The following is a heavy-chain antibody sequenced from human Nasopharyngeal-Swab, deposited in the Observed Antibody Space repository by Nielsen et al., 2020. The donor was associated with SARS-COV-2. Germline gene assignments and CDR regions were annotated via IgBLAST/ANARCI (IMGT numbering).Heavy chain of an antibody. D-gene: IGHD3-10*01. CDR3: ARGGVQGVIYYNYGMDV. J-gene: IGHJ6*02. Sequence: SETLSLTCAVYGGSFSGYYWSWIRQPPGKGLEWIGEINHSGSTNYNPSLKSRVTISVDTSKNQFSLKLSSVTAADTAVYYCARGGVQGVIYYNYGMDVWGQGTTVTVSS. CDR1: GGSFSGYY. CDR2: INHSGST. V-gene: IGHV4-34*01.